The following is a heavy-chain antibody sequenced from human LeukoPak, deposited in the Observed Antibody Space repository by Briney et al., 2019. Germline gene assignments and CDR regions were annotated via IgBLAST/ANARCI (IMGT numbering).Heavy chain of an antibody. Sequence: ASVKVSCKASGYTFTSYGISWVRQAPGQGLEWMGWISAYNGNTNYAQKLQGRVTMTPDTSTSTGYMELRSLRSDDTAVYYCARDSSLNIAAAGTFDYWGQGTLVTVSS. D-gene: IGHD6-13*01. J-gene: IGHJ4*02. V-gene: IGHV1-18*01. CDR1: GYTFTSYG. CDR3: ARDSSLNIAAAGTFDY. CDR2: ISAYNGNT.